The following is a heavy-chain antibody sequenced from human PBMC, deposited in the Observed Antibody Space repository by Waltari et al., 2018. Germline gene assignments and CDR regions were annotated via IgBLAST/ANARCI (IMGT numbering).Heavy chain of an antibody. D-gene: IGHD6-13*01. CDR3: ARVPSGRAAAVFFRF. J-gene: IGHJ4*02. CDR1: GYTFTSYD. Sequence: QVQLVQSGAEVKKPGAAVTVSCKASGYTFTSYDIHWVRLSTGQGLEWMGWMNPNSGNTGYAQKFQGRVTMTRNTSISTAYMELSSLRSEDTAVYYCARVPSGRAAAVFFRFWGQGTLVTVSS. V-gene: IGHV1-8*02. CDR2: MNPNSGNT.